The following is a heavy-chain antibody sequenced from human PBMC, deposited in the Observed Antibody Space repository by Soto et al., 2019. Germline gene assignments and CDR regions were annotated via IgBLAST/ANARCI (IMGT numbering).Heavy chain of an antibody. CDR3: SRLTTMVREINDDPFDF. Sequence: ASVKXSCKASGYTFTNYYIHWVRQAPGQGLEWMGVINPTGGRASYAPKFQGRVTLTRDTSTSTAYMELSSLRSDDTAVYFCSRLTTMVREINDDPFDFWGQGTLVTVSS. D-gene: IGHD3-10*01. V-gene: IGHV1-46*03. CDR2: INPTGGRA. CDR1: GYTFTNYY. J-gene: IGHJ4*03.